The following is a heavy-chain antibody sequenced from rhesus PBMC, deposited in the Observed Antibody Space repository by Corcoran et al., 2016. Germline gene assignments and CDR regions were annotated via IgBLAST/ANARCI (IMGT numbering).Heavy chain of an antibody. CDR2: ISGSGGST. D-gene: IGHD2-15*01. J-gene: IGHJ6*01. V-gene: IGHV4-173*01. CDR3: ARGTGLYGLDS. Sequence: QLQLQESGPGLMKPSETLSLTCAVSGGSISGNYGSWIRQPPGKGLEWLGRISGSGGSTDHNPSLKSRVTISTDTSKNQFSLKLSSVTAADTAVYYCARGTGLYGLDSWGQGVVVTVSS. CDR1: GGSISGNY.